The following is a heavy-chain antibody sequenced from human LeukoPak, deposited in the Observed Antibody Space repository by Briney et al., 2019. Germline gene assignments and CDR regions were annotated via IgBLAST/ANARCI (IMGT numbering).Heavy chain of an antibody. V-gene: IGHV1-2*06. J-gene: IGHJ6*03. CDR1: GYTFTGYY. CDR3: ARHPXLTPSITIXGVVIPXYMDV. D-gene: IGHD3-3*01. Sequence: ASVKVSCKASGYTFTGYYMHWVRQAPGQGLEWMGRINPNSGGTNYAQKFQGRVTMTRDTSISTAYMELSRLRSDDTAVYYCARHPXLTPSITIXGVVIPXYMDVWGKGTTVTVSS. CDR2: INPNSGGT.